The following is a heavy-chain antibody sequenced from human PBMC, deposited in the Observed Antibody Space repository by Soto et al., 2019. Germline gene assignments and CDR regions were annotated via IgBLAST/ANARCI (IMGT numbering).Heavy chain of an antibody. V-gene: IGHV1-69*13. CDR3: ARGEDYGGNSVYYFDY. D-gene: IGHD4-17*01. J-gene: IGHJ4*02. Sequence: SVKVSCKASGGTFSSYAISWVRQAPGQGLEWMGGIIPIFGTANYAQKFQGRVTITADESTSTAYMELSSLRSEDTAVYYCARGEDYGGNSVYYFDYWGQGTLVTVS. CDR1: GGTFSSYA. CDR2: IIPIFGTA.